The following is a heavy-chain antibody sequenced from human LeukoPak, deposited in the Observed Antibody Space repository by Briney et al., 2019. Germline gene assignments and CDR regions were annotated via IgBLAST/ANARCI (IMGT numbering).Heavy chain of an antibody. V-gene: IGHV3-30*02. D-gene: IGHD3-10*01. Sequence: PGGSLRLSCAASGFTFSSYGMHWVRQAPGKGLEWVAFIRYDGSNKYYADSVKGRFTISRDNSKNTLYLQMNSLRAEDTAVYYCARDEGLLWFGELLFPFDYWGQGTLVTVSS. CDR3: ARDEGLLWFGELLFPFDY. J-gene: IGHJ4*02. CDR2: IRYDGSNK. CDR1: GFTFSSYG.